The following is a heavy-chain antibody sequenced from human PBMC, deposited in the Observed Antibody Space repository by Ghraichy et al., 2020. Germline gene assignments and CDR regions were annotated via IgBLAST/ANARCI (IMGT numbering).Heavy chain of an antibody. CDR3: ARHPALTTVTFDY. CDR2: IYFSGST. CDR1: GGSISSSSYY. J-gene: IGHJ4*02. Sequence: SETLSLTCTVSGGSISSSSYYWGWIRQPPGKGLEWIGSIYFSGSTYYNSSLKSRVTISVDTSKNQFSLKLSSVTAAETAVYYCARHPALTTVTFDYWGQGALVTVSS. D-gene: IGHD4-11*01. V-gene: IGHV4-39*01.